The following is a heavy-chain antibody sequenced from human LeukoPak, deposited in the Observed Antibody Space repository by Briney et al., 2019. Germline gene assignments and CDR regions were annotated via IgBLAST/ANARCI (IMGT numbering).Heavy chain of an antibody. J-gene: IGHJ4*02. D-gene: IGHD3-10*01. CDR1: GGSISSYY. CDR3: ARGVYGSGDY. CDR2: IYSSGST. Sequence: SETLSLTCTASGGSISSYYWSWIRQPAGKGLGWIGRIYSSGSTNYNPSLKSRVTMSVDTSKNQFSLKLTSVTAADTAVYYCARGVYGSGDYWGQGTLVTVSS. V-gene: IGHV4-4*07.